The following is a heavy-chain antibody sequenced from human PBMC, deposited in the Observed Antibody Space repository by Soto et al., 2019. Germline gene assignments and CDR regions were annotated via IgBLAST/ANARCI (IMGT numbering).Heavy chain of an antibody. J-gene: IGHJ6*02. D-gene: IGHD6-13*01. V-gene: IGHV1-69*01. CDR3: ARGDSSWFSDV. CDR2: IIPMIETP. CDR1: GGTFSTFA. Sequence: QVQLVQSGAEVKKPGSSVKVSCKASGGTFSTFAISLVRQVPGQGLEWMGGIIPMIETPNYAQRFQGRLTITADESTNTAYMDLSSLRSDDTAVYFCARGDSSWFSDVWGQGTTVIVS.